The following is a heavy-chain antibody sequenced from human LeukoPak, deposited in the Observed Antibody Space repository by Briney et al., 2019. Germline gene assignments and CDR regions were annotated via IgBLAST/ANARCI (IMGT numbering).Heavy chain of an antibody. V-gene: IGHV3-30*19. CDR3: ARDHHDSSGYYPDY. J-gene: IGHJ4*02. CDR1: GFTFSSYG. CDR2: ISYDGSNK. Sequence: PGGSLRLSCAASGFTFSSYGMHWVRQAPGKGLEWVAVISYDGSNKYYADSVKGRFTISRDNSKNTLYLQMNSLRAEDTAVYYCARDHHDSSGYYPDYWGQGTLVTVSS. D-gene: IGHD3-22*01.